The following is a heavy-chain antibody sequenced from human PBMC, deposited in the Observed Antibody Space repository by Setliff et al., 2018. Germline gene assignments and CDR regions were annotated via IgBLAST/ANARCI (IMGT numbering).Heavy chain of an antibody. D-gene: IGHD4-17*01. J-gene: IGHJ4*02. CDR3: ARGRLLYVGDSHYFDN. CDR1: GDSISSFSYY. Sequence: SETLSLTCTVPGDSISSFSYYWGWIRQPPGKGLEWIGTIYDSGKTYYNPSLKSRVSISVDTSKNQFSLKLSSVTATDTAVYYCARGRLLYVGDSHYFDNWGQGTLVTVSS. V-gene: IGHV4-39*01. CDR2: IYDSGKT.